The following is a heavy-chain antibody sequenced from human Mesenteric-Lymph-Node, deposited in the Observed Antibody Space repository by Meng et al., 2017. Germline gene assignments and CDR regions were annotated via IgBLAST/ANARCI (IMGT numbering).Heavy chain of an antibody. J-gene: IGHJ4*02. CDR2: INPHTGGI. V-gene: IGHV1-2*06. Sequence: QVKLGKSGAEGQKPGAAAKGSCKASGYTFTVYYMHGVRQAPGQGLEWMGRINPHTGGINYAQEFQGRVAMTRDTSISTAYMELSRLRTDDTAVYYCAKIGSNHQFDLWGQGTLVTVSS. CDR3: AKIGSNHQFDL. CDR1: GYTFTVYY. D-gene: IGHD4-11*01.